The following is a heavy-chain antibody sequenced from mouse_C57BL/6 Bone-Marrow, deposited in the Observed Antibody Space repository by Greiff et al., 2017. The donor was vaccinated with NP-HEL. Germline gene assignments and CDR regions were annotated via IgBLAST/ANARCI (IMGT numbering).Heavy chain of an antibody. CDR1: GYTFTSYW. D-gene: IGHD1-1*01. CDR2: IYPGNSDT. Sequence: VQLQQSGTVLARPGASVKMSCKTSGYTFTSYWMHWVKQRPGQGLEWIGAIYPGNSDTSYNQKFKGKAKLTAVTSASTAYMELSSLTNEDSAVYYCTRRRENYYVSSYWYFDVWGTGTTVTVSS. J-gene: IGHJ1*03. V-gene: IGHV1-5*01. CDR3: TRRRENYYVSSYWYFDV.